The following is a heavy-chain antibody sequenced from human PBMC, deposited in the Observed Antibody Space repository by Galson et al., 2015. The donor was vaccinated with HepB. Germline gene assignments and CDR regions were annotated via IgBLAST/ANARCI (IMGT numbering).Heavy chain of an antibody. V-gene: IGHV5-10-1*01. CDR3: ARHQDHGDNFGAFDI. Sequence: QSGAEVKKPGESLRISCKGSGYSFTSYWISWVRQMPGKGLEWMGRIDPSDSYTNYSPSFQGHVTISADKSISTAYLQWSSLKASDTAMYYCARHQDHGDNFGAFDIWGQGTMVTVSS. CDR1: GYSFTSYW. D-gene: IGHD4-17*01. CDR2: IDPSDSYT. J-gene: IGHJ3*02.